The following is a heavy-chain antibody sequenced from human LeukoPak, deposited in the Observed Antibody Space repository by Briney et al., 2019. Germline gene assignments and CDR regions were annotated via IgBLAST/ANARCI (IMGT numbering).Heavy chain of an antibody. Sequence: GGSLRLSCAASGFTFSSYWMSWVRQALGKGLEWVANIKQDGSEKYYVDSVKGRFTISRDNAKNSLYLQMNSLRAEDTAVYYCARVVWFGEPPSLGWFDPWGQGTLVTVSS. J-gene: IGHJ5*02. CDR3: ARVVWFGEPPSLGWFDP. CDR1: GFTFSSYW. V-gene: IGHV3-7*01. D-gene: IGHD3-10*01. CDR2: IKQDGSEK.